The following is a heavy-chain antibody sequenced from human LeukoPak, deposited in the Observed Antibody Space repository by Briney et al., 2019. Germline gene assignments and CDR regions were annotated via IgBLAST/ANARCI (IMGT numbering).Heavy chain of an antibody. CDR3: ARDVFGSSSPRSHNEPFDY. CDR1: GYTFTSYG. CDR2: ISAYNGNT. J-gene: IGHJ4*02. Sequence: ASVKVSCKASGYTFTSYGISWVRQAPGQGLEWMGWISAYNGNTNYAQKLQGRVTMTTDTSTSTAYMELRSLRSEDTAVYYCARDVFGSSSPRSHNEPFDYWGQGTLVTVSS. D-gene: IGHD6-6*01. V-gene: IGHV1-18*01.